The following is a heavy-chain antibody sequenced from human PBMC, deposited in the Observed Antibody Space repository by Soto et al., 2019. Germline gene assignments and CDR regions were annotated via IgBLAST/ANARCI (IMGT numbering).Heavy chain of an antibody. J-gene: IGHJ3*02. CDR3: ARDRSGSGWFNAFDI. CDR1: GDSVFSSTAA. Sequence: PSQTLSLTCAISGDSVFSSTAAWNWIRQSPSRGLEWLGRTYYRSKWYNDYAVSVKSRTTINPDTSKHQFSLQLNSVTPEDTAVYYCARDRSGSGWFNAFDIWGHGTMVTVSS. V-gene: IGHV6-1*01. D-gene: IGHD6-19*01. CDR2: TYYRSKWYN.